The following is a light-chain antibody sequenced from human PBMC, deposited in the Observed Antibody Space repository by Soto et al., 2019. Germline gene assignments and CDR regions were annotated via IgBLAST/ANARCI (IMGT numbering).Light chain of an antibody. V-gene: IGLV1-40*01. CDR2: VNN. CDR1: SSNIGAGYD. CDR3: QSYDSSLSASV. J-gene: IGLJ3*02. Sequence: QSVLTQPPSVSVAPGQRVTISCTGSSSNIGAGYDVHWYQQVTGTAPKLLIYVNNNRPSGVPDRFSGSKSGTSASLVITGLQAADEADYYCQSYDSSLSASVFGRGTKLTVL.